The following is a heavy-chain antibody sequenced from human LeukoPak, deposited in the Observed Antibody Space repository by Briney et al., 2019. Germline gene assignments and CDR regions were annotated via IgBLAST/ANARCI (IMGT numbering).Heavy chain of an antibody. V-gene: IGHV3-9*01. Sequence: GGSLRLSCAASGFTFDDYAMHWVRQAPGKGLEWVSGISWNSGSIGYADSVKGRFTISRDNAKSSLYLQMNSLRAEDTALYYCAKSGYYDFTTPFDYWGQGTLVTVSS. D-gene: IGHD3-3*01. CDR1: GFTFDDYA. J-gene: IGHJ4*02. CDR3: AKSGYYDFTTPFDY. CDR2: ISWNSGSI.